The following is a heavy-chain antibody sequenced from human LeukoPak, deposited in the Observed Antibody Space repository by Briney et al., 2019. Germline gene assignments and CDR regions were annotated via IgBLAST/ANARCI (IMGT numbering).Heavy chain of an antibody. CDR2: IIPILGIA. CDR1: GGTFSSYA. Sequence: ASVKVSCKASGGTFSSYAISWVRQAPGQGLEWMGRIIPILGIANYAQKFQGRVTITADKSTSTAYMELSSLRSDDTAVYYCARDLSSSWYPYYYYYGMDVWGQGTTVTVSS. V-gene: IGHV1-69*04. D-gene: IGHD6-13*01. J-gene: IGHJ6*02. CDR3: ARDLSSSWYPYYYYYGMDV.